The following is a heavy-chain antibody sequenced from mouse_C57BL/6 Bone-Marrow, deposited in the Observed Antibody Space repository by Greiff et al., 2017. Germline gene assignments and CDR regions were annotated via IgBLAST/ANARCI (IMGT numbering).Heavy chain of an antibody. V-gene: IGHV1-50*01. Sequence: VKVVESGAELVKPGASVKLSCKASGYTFTSYWMQWVKQRPGQGLEWIGEIDPSDSYTNYNQTFKGKATLTVDTSSSTAYMQLSSLTSEDSAVYYCADYYGSSYPYWYFDVWGTGTTVTVSS. CDR3: ADYYGSSYPYWYFDV. J-gene: IGHJ1*03. D-gene: IGHD1-1*01. CDR2: IDPSDSYT. CDR1: GYTFTSYW.